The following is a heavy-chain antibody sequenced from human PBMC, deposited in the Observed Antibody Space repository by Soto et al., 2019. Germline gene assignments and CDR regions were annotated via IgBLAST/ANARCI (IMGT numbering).Heavy chain of an antibody. CDR3: ARDIANYGGNFYYYYGMDV. Sequence: SETLSLTCTVSGGSISSYYWSWIRQPPGKGLEWIGYIYYSGSTNYNPSLKSRVTISVDTSKNQFSLKLSSVTAADTAVYYCARDIANYGGNFYYYYGMDVWGQGTTVTVSS. J-gene: IGHJ6*02. CDR2: IYYSGST. D-gene: IGHD4-17*01. V-gene: IGHV4-59*01. CDR1: GGSISSYY.